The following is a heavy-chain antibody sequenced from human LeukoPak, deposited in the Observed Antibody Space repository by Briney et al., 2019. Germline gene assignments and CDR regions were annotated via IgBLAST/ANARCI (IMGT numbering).Heavy chain of an antibody. V-gene: IGHV3-74*01. CDR1: GFTFSSAW. J-gene: IGHJ6*02. D-gene: IGHD2-21*01. Sequence: GGSLRLSCAASGFTFSSAWMHWVRQTPGKGLVWVSRINSDGSSTNYADSVKGRFTISRDNAKNMVNLQMNSLRAEDTAIYYCTRDYSYAMAVWGQGTTVTVSS. CDR3: TRDYSYAMAV. CDR2: INSDGSST.